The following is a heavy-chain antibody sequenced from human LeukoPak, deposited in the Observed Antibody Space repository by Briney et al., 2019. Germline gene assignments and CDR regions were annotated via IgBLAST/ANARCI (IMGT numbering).Heavy chain of an antibody. V-gene: IGHV1-69*13. J-gene: IGHJ6*04. Sequence: EASVKVSCKASGGTFSSYAISWVRQAPGQGLEWMGGIIPIFGTANYAQKFQGRVTITADESTSTAYMELSSLRSEDTAVYYCARGYYGSGTLGYHGMDVWGKGTTVTVSS. CDR1: GGTFSSYA. CDR3: ARGYYGSGTLGYHGMDV. D-gene: IGHD3-10*01. CDR2: IIPIFGTA.